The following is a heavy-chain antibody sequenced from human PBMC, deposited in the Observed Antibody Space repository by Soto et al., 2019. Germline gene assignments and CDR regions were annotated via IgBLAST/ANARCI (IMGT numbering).Heavy chain of an antibody. CDR1: GFTFSSYG. V-gene: IGHV3-30*18. J-gene: IGHJ3*02. CDR2: ISYDGSNK. D-gene: IGHD2-2*01. Sequence: QVQLVESGGGVVQPGRSLRLSCAASGFTFSSYGMHWVRQAPGKGLEWVAVISYDGSNKYYADSVKGRFTISRDNSKNTLYLQMNSLRAEDTAVYYCAKGPYYCSSTSCYVLWGGAFDIWGQGTMVTVSS. CDR3: AKGPYYCSSTSCYVLWGGAFDI.